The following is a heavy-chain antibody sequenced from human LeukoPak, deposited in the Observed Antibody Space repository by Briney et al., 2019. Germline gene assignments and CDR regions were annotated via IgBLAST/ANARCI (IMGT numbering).Heavy chain of an antibody. J-gene: IGHJ4*02. CDR3: AKGGVLKGFFEY. Sequence: PSETLSLTCTVSGAAISSDNYYWTWIRQPAGKGLEWIGRFSITGGTYYNPSLKSRVTISLNTSRNQFSLNFNSGTAAASAQYSCAKGGVLKGFFEYWGQGTRVSVSS. CDR1: GAAISSDNYY. V-gene: IGHV4-61*02. CDR2: FSITGGT. D-gene: IGHD5-12*01.